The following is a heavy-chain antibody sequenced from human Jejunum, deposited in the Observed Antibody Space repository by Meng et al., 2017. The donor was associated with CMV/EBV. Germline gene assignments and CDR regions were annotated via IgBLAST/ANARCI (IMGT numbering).Heavy chain of an antibody. CDR3: ARDLENGHASSIKDY. J-gene: IGHJ4*02. CDR1: GFTFSSYW. Sequence: GFTFSSYWMSWVRQAPGKGLEWVANIKQDGSEKYYGVSVKGRFTISRDNAKNSLSLQMNSLRAEDTAVYYCARDLENGHASSIKDYWGQGTLVTVSS. D-gene: IGHD6-6*01. CDR2: IKQDGSEK. V-gene: IGHV3-7*01.